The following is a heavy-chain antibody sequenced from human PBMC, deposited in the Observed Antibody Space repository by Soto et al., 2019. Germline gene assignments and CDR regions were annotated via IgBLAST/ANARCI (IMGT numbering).Heavy chain of an antibody. CDR3: ARVGERDVSIPPVTNRYYYYYYMDV. V-gene: IGHV4-59*01. D-gene: IGHD4-17*01. CDR1: GGSISSYY. Sequence: PSETLSLTCTVSGGSISSYYWSWIRQPPGKGLEWIGYIYYSRSTNYNPSIKSRVTISVDTSKNQFSLKLSSVTAADTAVYYCARVGERDVSIPPVTNRYYYYYYMDVWGKGTTVTVSS. J-gene: IGHJ6*03. CDR2: IYYSRST.